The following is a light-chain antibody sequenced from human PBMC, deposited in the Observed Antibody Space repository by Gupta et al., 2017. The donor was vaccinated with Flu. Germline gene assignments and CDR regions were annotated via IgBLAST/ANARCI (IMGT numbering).Light chain of an antibody. CDR3: GTWDNSLGYSRV. V-gene: IGLV1-51*01. Sequence: QSVLTQPPSVSAAPGQKVTISCSGSSSNIGPNLVSWYQQVPGTAPKLLIYDNDKRSSGMPDRFSGSKSGTSATLGITGLQTGDEADYYCGTWDNSLGYSRVFGGGTNVIVL. J-gene: IGLJ3*02. CDR2: DND. CDR1: SSNIGPNL.